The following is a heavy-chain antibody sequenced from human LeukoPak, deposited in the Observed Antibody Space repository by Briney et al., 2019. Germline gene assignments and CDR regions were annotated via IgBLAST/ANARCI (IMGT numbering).Heavy chain of an antibody. CDR2: ISGYNGNI. CDR3: ARVRCSGGSCYYFDY. CDR1: GYTFSSYG. J-gene: IGHJ4*02. V-gene: IGHV1-18*01. Sequence: ASVKVSCKASGYTFSSYGVSWVRQAPGQGLEWMGWISGYNGNINNAQKLQGRVTMTTDTSTSTAYMELRSLISDDTAVYYCARVRCSGGSCYYFDYWGQGTQVVVSS. D-gene: IGHD2-15*01.